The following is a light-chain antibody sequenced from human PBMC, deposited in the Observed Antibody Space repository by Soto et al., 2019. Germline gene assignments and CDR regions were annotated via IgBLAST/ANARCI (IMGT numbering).Light chain of an antibody. CDR3: PSSGRSPSYV. V-gene: IGLV1-40*01. J-gene: IGLJ1*01. CDR1: SSNIGAGYD. Sequence: QSVLTQPPSVSGAPGQRVTISCTGTSSNIGAGYDVHWYQQLPGTAPKLLIYGNINRPSGVPDRFSGSKSGTSASLTITGLPAEDEADYCCPSSGRSPSYVFGTGTKVTVL. CDR2: GNI.